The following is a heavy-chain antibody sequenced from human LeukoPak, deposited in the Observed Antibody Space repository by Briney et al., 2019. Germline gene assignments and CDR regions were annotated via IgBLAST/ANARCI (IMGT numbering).Heavy chain of an antibody. CDR2: ISSSGSTI. D-gene: IGHD3-16*02. CDR1: GFTFSDYY. J-gene: IGHJ3*02. CDR3: ARGGAGGSYDYVWGSYRPHAFDI. Sequence: GGSLRLSCAASGFTFSDYYMSWIRQAPGKGLEWVSYISSSGSTIYYADSVKGRFTISRDNAKNSLYLQMNSLRAEDTAVYYCARGGAGGSYDYVWGSYRPHAFDIWGQGTMVTVSS. V-gene: IGHV3-11*01.